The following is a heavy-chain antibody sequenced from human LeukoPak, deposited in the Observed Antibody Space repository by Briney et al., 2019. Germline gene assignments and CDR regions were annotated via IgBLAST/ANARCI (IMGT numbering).Heavy chain of an antibody. J-gene: IGHJ5*02. CDR2: IIPIFGTA. CDR3: ARVRGYYDTYPPHWFDP. D-gene: IGHD3-22*01. Sequence: SVKVSCKASGGTFSSYVISWVRQAPGQGPEWMGGIIPIFGTANYAQKFQGRVTITADESTSTAYMELSSLRSEDTAVYYCARVRGYYDTYPPHWFDPWGQGTLVTVSS. V-gene: IGHV1-69*13. CDR1: GGTFSSYV.